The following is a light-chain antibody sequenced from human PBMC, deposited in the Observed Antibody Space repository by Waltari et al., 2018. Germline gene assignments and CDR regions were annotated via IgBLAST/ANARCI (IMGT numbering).Light chain of an antibody. Sequence: DIQMTQSPSTLSASVGDRVTITCRASRSISSWLAWYQQKPGKAPNLLIYKASSLESGVPSRFSGSGSGTEFTLTISSLQPDDFATYYCQQYHRYPVTFGGGTKVEIK. CDR1: RSISSW. CDR2: KAS. J-gene: IGKJ4*01. V-gene: IGKV1-5*03. CDR3: QQYHRYPVT.